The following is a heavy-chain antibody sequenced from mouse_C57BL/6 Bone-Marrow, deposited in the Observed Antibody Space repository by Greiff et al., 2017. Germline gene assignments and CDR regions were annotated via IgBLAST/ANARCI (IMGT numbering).Heavy chain of an antibody. D-gene: IGHD2-2*01. V-gene: IGHV1-81*01. CDR2: IYPRSGNT. J-gene: IGHJ3*01. Sequence: QVQLQQSGAELARPGASVKLSCKASGYTFTSYGISWVKQRTGQGLEWIGEIYPRSGNTYYNEKFKGKATLTADKSSSTAHMELRSLTSEDSAVYFCARGGLRRAYWGQGTLVTVSA. CDR1: GYTFTSYG. CDR3: ARGGLRRAY.